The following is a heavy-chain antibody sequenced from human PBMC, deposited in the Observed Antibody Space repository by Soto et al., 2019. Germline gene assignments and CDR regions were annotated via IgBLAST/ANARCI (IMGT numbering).Heavy chain of an antibody. CDR2: IIPILGIA. V-gene: IGHV1-69*02. J-gene: IGHJ6*02. CDR3: ARVNYYDSSGYVYYYGMDV. CDR1: GGTFSSYT. D-gene: IGHD3-22*01. Sequence: QVQLVQSGAEVKKPGSSVKVSCKASGGTFSSYTISWVRQAPGQGLEWMGRIIPILGIANYAQKFQGRVTITADKSTSTAYMELSSPRSEDTAVYYCARVNYYDSSGYVYYYGMDVWGQGTTVTVSS.